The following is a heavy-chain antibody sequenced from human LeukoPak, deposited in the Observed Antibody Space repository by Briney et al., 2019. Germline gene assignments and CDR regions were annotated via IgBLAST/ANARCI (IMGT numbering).Heavy chain of an antibody. D-gene: IGHD1-1*01. CDR3: AREMEPIDY. V-gene: IGHV3-23*01. J-gene: IGHJ4*02. Sequence: GGSLRLSCAASGFTFSSYSMSWVRQAPGKGLEWVSATTGGGTNTAYADSVKGRFTISRDDAKNSLYLQMNRLRAEDTAVYYCAREMEPIDYWGQGTLVTVSS. CDR1: GFTFSSYS. CDR2: TTGGGTNT.